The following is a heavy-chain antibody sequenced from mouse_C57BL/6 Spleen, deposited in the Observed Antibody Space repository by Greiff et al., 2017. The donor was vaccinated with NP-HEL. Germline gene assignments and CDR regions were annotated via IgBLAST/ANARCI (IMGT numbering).Heavy chain of an antibody. J-gene: IGHJ1*03. V-gene: IGHV1-69*01. D-gene: IGHD1-1*02. CDR2: IDPSDSYT. Sequence: VQLQQPGAELVMPGASVKLSCKASGYTFTSYWMHWVKQRPGQGLEWIGEIDPSDSYTNYNQKFKGKATLTVAKSSSTAYMQLSSLTSEDSAVYYCAIPPPYGVVVYYWYFDVWGTGTTVTVSS. CDR1: GYTFTSYW. CDR3: AIPPPYGVVVYYWYFDV.